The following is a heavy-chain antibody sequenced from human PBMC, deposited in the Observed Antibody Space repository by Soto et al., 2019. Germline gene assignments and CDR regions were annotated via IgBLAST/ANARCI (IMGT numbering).Heavy chain of an antibody. CDR1: GGSIRSSSYY. D-gene: IGHD6-19*01. J-gene: IGHJ5*02. V-gene: IGHV4-39*01. Sequence: SETLSLTCTVSGGSIRSSSYYWGWIRQPPGKGLEWIGSIYYSGSTYYNPSLKSRVTISVDTSKNQFSLKLSSVTAADTAVYYCARQRGMAVNWFDPWGQGTLVTVSS. CDR3: ARQRGMAVNWFDP. CDR2: IYYSGST.